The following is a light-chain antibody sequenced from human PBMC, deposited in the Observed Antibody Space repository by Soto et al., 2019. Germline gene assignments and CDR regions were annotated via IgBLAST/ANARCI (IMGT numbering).Light chain of an antibody. Sequence: QSALTQPPSVSGAPGQRVTISCTGGTSSIGAHSDIHWNQHLPGKATKLLIYSKTHRPSGVPDRISGSKSGTSASLAITGLQAEVEGDYYCQYYDTSLSRLFVFGSGTKVTVL. V-gene: IGLV1-40*01. CDR1: TSSIGAHSD. CDR3: QYYDTSLSRLFV. CDR2: SKT. J-gene: IGLJ1*01.